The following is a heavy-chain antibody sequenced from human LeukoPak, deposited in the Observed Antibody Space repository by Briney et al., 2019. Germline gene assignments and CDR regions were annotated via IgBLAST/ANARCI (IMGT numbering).Heavy chain of an antibody. J-gene: IGHJ5*02. CDR1: GGSISSYY. V-gene: IGHV4-59*12. Sequence: PSETLSLTCTVSGGSISSYYWSWIRQPPGKGLEWIGYIYYSGSTNYNPSLKSRVTISVDTSKSQFSLKLSSVTAADTVVYFWQRPAYDILAGYYPAWLGPWGQGTLVTVSS. CDR3: QRPAYDILAGYYPAWLGP. D-gene: IGHD3-9*01. CDR2: IYYSGST.